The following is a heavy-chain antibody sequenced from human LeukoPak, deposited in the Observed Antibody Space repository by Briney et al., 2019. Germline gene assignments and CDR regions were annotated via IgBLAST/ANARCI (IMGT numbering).Heavy chain of an antibody. CDR1: GGSISSYY. CDR3: ARVGSLRWYSYYLDV. J-gene: IGHJ6*03. V-gene: IGHV4-59*08. Sequence: SETLSLTCTVSGGSISSYYWSWIRQPPGKGLEWIGRIYNSGSTNYNPSLKSRVTISVATSKNQFSLKLSSVTAADTAVYFCARVGSLRWYSYYLDVWGKGTTVTVSS. CDR2: IYNSGST. D-gene: IGHD1-26*01.